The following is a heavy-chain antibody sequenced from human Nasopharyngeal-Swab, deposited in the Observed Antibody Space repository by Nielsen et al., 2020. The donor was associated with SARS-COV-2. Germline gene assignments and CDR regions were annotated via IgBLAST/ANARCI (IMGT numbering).Heavy chain of an antibody. D-gene: IGHD2-8*01. J-gene: IGHJ3*02. Sequence: GESLKISCAASGFTFSTYWMHWVRQPPGKGLLWVSRINTDGTTTNYADSVKGRFTISSDNSKNTLYLQMNSLRAEDTALYYCVKDGYCTNGVCGFDAFDIWGRGTMVTVSS. CDR3: VKDGYCTNGVCGFDAFDI. V-gene: IGHV3-74*01. CDR1: GFTFSTYW. CDR2: INTDGTTT.